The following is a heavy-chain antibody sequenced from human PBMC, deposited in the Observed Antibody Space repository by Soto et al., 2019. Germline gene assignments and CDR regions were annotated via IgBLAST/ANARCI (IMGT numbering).Heavy chain of an antibody. J-gene: IGHJ4*02. CDR3: ARTYAGGYFDY. Sequence: ETLSLTCAVYGGSFSGYYWSWIRQPPGKGLEWIGEINHSGSTNYNPSLKSRVTISVDTSKNQFSLKLSSVTAADTAVYYCARTYAGGYFDYWGQGTLVTVSS. CDR2: INHSGST. CDR1: GGSFSGYY. D-gene: IGHD2-2*01. V-gene: IGHV4-34*01.